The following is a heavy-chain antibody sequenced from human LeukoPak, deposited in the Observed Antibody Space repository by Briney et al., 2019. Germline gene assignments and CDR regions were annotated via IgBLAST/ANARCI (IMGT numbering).Heavy chain of an antibody. J-gene: IGHJ5*02. CDR2: IYYSGST. D-gene: IGHD3-9*01. CDR1: GGSISSSSYY. Sequence: SETLSLTCTVSGGSISSSSYYWGWIRQPPGKGLEWIGSIYYSGSTYYNPSLKSRVTISVDTSKNQFSLKLSSVTAADTAVYYCARVTRGPRYFDWLLDRWGQGTLVTVSS. V-gene: IGHV4-39*07. CDR3: ARVTRGPRYFDWLLDR.